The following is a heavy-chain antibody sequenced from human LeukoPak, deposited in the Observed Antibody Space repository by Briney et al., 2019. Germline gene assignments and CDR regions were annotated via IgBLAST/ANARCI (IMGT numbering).Heavy chain of an antibody. D-gene: IGHD1-1*01. CDR2: INHSGST. V-gene: IGHV4-34*01. CDR1: GGSFSGYL. CDR3: ARIPESVGINYFDS. Sequence: SETLSLTCAVYGGSFSGYLWTWVRQPPGKGREWIGEINHSGSTNYSPSLKSRVTISVDTSKNQFSLKVRSVTAADTAIYYCARIPESVGINYFDSWGQGTLLTVSS. J-gene: IGHJ4*02.